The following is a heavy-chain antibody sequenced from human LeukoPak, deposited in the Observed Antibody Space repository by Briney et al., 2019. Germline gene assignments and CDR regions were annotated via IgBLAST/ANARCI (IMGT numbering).Heavy chain of an antibody. CDR3: ARMYSSGFDY. CDR2: IYYSGST. CDR1: GGSISSSSYY. D-gene: IGHD6-19*01. J-gene: IGHJ4*02. V-gene: IGHV4-39*07. Sequence: PSETLSLTCTVSGGSISSSSYYWGWIRQPPGKGLEWIGSIYYSGSTYYNPSLKSRVTISVDTSKNQFSLKLRSVTAADTAVYYCARMYSSGFDYWGQGTLVTVSS.